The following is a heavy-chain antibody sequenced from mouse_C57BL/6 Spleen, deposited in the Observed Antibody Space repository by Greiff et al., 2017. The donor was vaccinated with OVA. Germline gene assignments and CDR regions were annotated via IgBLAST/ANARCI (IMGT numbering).Heavy chain of an antibody. J-gene: IGHJ1*03. CDR1: GYTFTDHT. V-gene: IGHV1-78*01. CDR2: LYPRDGST. Sequence: VQGVESDAELVKPGASVKISCKVSGYTFTDHTIHWMKQRPEQGLEWIGCLYPRDGSTKYNEKFKGKATLTADKSSSTAYMQLNSLTSEDSAVYFCARSRVFDSPGYFDVWGTGTTVTVSS. CDR3: ARSRVFDSPGYFDV.